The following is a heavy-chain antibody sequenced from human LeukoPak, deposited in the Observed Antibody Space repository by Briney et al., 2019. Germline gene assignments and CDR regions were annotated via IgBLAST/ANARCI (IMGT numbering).Heavy chain of an antibody. D-gene: IGHD3-10*01. CDR2: ITGSGPYM. Sequence: GGSLRLSCTVSGFTVSSNSMSWVRLSPGKGLEWVSSITGSGPYMLYADSVKHRFTISRDNTKNLLYLEMNSLRAEDTAMYFCVRDVGAVRGEVYFDYWGQGTLVTVSS. CDR3: VRDVGAVRGEVYFDY. V-gene: IGHV3-21*06. CDR1: GFTVSSNS. J-gene: IGHJ4*02.